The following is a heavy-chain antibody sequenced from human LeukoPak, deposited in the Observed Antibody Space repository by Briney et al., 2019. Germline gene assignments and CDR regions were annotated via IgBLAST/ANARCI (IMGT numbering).Heavy chain of an antibody. CDR2: MNPNSGNT. V-gene: IGHV1-8*02. D-gene: IGHD3-9*01. CDR1: GYTFTSYG. J-gene: IGHJ4*02. Sequence: ASVKVSCKASGYTFTSYGISWVRQAPGQGLEWMGWMNPNSGNTGYAQKFQGRVTMTRNTSISTAYMELSSLRSEDTAVYYCAIYDILTESFDYWGQGTLVTVSS. CDR3: AIYDILTESFDY.